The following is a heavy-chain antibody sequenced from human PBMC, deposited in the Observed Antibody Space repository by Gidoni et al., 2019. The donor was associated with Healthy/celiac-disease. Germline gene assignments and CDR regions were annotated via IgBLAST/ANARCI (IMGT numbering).Heavy chain of an antibody. V-gene: IGHV2-26*01. CDR2: IFSNDEK. D-gene: IGHD6-19*01. Sequence: QVTLTESGPVLVKPTETLTLTCTDSGFSLRNARMVVSWIRQPAAQALELLAHIFSNDEKSYSTSLRSRLTISKDTSKSQLVFTMTNMDPVDTDTYYCARTQSSGWYYFDYWGQGTLVTVSS. CDR1: GFSLRNARMV. J-gene: IGHJ4*02. CDR3: ARTQSSGWYYFDY.